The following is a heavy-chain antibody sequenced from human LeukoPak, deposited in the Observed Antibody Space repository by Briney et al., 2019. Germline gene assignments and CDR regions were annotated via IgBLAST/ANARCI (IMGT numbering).Heavy chain of an antibody. J-gene: IGHJ4*02. Sequence: GRSLRLSCAASGFTFSSSGMHWVRQAPGKGLEWVAVIGNDGNREYYADSVKGRFTISRDNSKNTLYLQINSLRAEDTAVYYCARYRNILLDSWGQGTLVTVSS. CDR2: IGNDGNRE. CDR1: GFTFSSSG. CDR3: ARYRNILLDS. D-gene: IGHD2/OR15-2a*01. V-gene: IGHV3-33*01.